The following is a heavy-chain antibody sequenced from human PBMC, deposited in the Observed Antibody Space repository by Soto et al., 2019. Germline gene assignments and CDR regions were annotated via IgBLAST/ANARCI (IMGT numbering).Heavy chain of an antibody. D-gene: IGHD3-3*01. CDR2: LDPEDGAT. CDR3: TTPHYDFWRGYVFF. Sequence: ASVKVSCKVSGYTLTGPAIHWVRQAPGKGLQWMGGLDPEDGATVYSEKFQARVTMTQDTSTDTAYMELSSLRSEDTAIYYCTTPHYDFWRGYVFFWGQGTLVTVSS. J-gene: IGHJ4*02. V-gene: IGHV1-24*01. CDR1: GYTLTGPA.